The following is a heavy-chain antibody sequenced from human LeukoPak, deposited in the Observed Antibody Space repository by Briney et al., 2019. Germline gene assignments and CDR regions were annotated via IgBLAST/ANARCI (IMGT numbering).Heavy chain of an antibody. V-gene: IGHV1-24*01. CDR1: GYTLTELS. J-gene: IGHJ4*02. CDR2: FDPEDGET. CDR3: ARWSIALDY. Sequence: ASVKVSCKVSGYTLTELSMHWVRQAPGKGLEWMGGFDPEDGETIYAQKFQGRVTMTRDTSISTAYMELSRLRSDDTAVYYCARWSIALDYWGQGTLVTVSS. D-gene: IGHD6-6*01.